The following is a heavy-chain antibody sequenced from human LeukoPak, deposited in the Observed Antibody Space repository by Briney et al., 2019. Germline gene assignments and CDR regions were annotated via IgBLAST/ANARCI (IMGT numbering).Heavy chain of an antibody. Sequence: PGGSLRLSCAASGFTFSSYWMSGVRQAPGKGLEWVANIKQDGSEKYYVDSVKGRFTISRDNAKNSLYLQMNSLRAEDTAVYYCARGGSSTLLWFGELLWGWFDRWGQGTLVTVSS. V-gene: IGHV3-7*01. CDR1: GFTFSSYW. D-gene: IGHD3-10*01. J-gene: IGHJ5*02. CDR2: IKQDGSEK. CDR3: ARGGSSTLLWFGELLWGWFDR.